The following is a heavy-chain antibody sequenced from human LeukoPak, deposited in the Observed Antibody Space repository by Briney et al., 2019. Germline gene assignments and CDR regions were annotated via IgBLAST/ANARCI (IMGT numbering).Heavy chain of an antibody. J-gene: IGHJ6*03. CDR3: AASGYDYDYYYYMDV. CDR1: GFTFSSYS. Sequence: GGSLRLSCAASGFTFSSYSMNWVRQAPGKGLEWVSYISSSGSTIYYADSVKGRFTISRDNAKNSLYLQMNSLRAEDTAVYYCAASGYDYDYYYYMDVWGKGTTVTISS. V-gene: IGHV3-48*04. CDR2: ISSSGSTI. D-gene: IGHD5-12*01.